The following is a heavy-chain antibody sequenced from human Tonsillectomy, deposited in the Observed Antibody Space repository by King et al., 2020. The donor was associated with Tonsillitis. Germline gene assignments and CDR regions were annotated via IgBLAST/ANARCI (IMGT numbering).Heavy chain of an antibody. D-gene: IGHD3-10*01. CDR2: IYFSGRT. V-gene: IGHV4-31*03. CDR3: ARVDRDCNSQSCYKRGIWSDS. J-gene: IGHJ5*01. Sequence: QLQESGPGLLKPSQTLSLTCTVSGGSISSGGYYWSCIRQRPGRCREGLGYIYFSGRTYHNPSLKCRVTVSVDTSKNQYSRRLRSVRAADTAVYYCARVDRDCNSQSCYKRGIWSDSWGQGTLVTVSS. CDR1: GGSISSGGYY.